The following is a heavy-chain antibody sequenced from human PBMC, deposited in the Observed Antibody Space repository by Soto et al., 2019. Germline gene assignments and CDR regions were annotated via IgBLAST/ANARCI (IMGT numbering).Heavy chain of an antibody. CDR3: ARGTKYYYQGMDV. J-gene: IGHJ6*02. CDR2: IYDSGST. CDR1: GDSINNYY. Sequence: LSLTCTVSGDSINNYYWTWIRQPPGKGLEWIGYIYDSGSTSYNPSLKSRLTISVDTSKNQFSLRLKSVTAADTAVYYCARGTKYYYQGMDVWGQGTTVTVSS. V-gene: IGHV4-59*01.